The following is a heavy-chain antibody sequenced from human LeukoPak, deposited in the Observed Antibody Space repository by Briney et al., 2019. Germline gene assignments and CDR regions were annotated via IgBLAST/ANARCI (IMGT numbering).Heavy chain of an antibody. CDR1: GGSLSGYY. V-gene: IGHV4-34*01. CDR2: INHSGST. J-gene: IGHJ4*02. D-gene: IGHD3-9*01. CDR3: ARAGLRYFDWLPHDY. Sequence: SETLSLTCAVYGGSLSGYYWSWIRQPPGKGLEWIGEINHSGSTNYNPSLKSRVTISVDTSKNQFSLKLSSVTAADTAVYYCARAGLRYFDWLPHDYWGQGTLVTVSS.